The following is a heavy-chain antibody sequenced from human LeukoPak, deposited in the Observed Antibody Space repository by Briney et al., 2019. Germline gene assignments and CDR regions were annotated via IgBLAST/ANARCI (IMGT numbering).Heavy chain of an antibody. CDR1: GGPISSGSYY. CDR2: IYTSGST. Sequence: SETLSLTCTVSGGPISSGSYYWSWIRQPAGKGLEWIGRIYTSGSTNYNPSLKSRVTISVDTSKNQFSLKLSSVTAADTAVYYCATSGGYYDILTGYYTSYFDYWGQGTLVTVSS. D-gene: IGHD3-9*01. J-gene: IGHJ4*02. V-gene: IGHV4-61*02. CDR3: ATSGGYYDILTGYYTSYFDY.